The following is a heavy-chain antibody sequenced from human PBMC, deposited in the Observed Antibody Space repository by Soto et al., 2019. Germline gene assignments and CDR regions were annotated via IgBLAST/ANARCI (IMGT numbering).Heavy chain of an antibody. V-gene: IGHV3-21*01. CDR2: ISGSSIYI. J-gene: IGHJ5*02. CDR3: AREGALKPFSS. CDR1: GFTFSSYS. Sequence: GSLRLSCAASGFTFSSYSMNWVRQAPGKGLEWVSHISGSSIYIHYADSVRGRFTISRDNAKNSVYLQMDSLRVEDTAVYYCAREGALKPFSSWGQGALVTVSS.